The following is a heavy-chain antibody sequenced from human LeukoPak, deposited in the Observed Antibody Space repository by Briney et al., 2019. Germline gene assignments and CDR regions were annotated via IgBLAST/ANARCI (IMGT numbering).Heavy chain of an antibody. V-gene: IGHV3-48*04. Sequence: STYYADSVKGRFTISRDNAKNSLYLQVNSLRAEDTAVYYCARIAGGYCSSTSCYGVWFDPWGQGTLVTVSS. J-gene: IGHJ5*02. CDR2: ST. D-gene: IGHD2-2*01. CDR3: ARIAGGYCSSTSCYGVWFDP.